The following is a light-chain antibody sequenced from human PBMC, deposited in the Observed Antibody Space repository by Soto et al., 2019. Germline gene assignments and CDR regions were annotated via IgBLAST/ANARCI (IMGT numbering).Light chain of an antibody. CDR1: QSVRNNN. CDR2: GAS. Sequence: EIVLTQSPGTLSLSPGERATLSCRASQSVRNNNLAWYQQKPGQAHRLLIYGASTRATGIPDRFSGSGSGTDFTLTISRLEPEDFAVYYCQQIGISVSTFGPGTKVEIK. J-gene: IGKJ1*01. CDR3: QQIGISVST. V-gene: IGKV3-20*01.